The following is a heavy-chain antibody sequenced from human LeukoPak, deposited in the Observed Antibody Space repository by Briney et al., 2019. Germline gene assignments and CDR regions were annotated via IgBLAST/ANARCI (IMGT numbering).Heavy chain of an antibody. CDR3: ARDICSGIGCYPRAPFDY. Sequence: GGSLRLSCAASGFTFSSYAMSWVRQAPGKGLEWVSAISGSGGSTYYADSVKGRFTISRDNAKNTLYLQMNSLRANDTAVYYCARDICSGIGCYPRAPFDYWGQGTLVTVSS. CDR1: GFTFSSYA. D-gene: IGHD2-15*01. CDR2: ISGSGGST. J-gene: IGHJ4*02. V-gene: IGHV3-23*01.